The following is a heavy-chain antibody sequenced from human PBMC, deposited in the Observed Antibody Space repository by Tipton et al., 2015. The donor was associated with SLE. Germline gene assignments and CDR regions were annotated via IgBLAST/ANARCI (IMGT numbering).Heavy chain of an antibody. J-gene: IGHJ3*02. Sequence: SLRLSCAASGFTFSSYAMHWVRQAPGKGLEWVAVISYDGSNKYYADSVKGRFTISRDNSKNTLYLQMNSLRAEDTAVYYCARDLRYFDWFHQFDIWGQGTMVTVSS. CDR3: ARDLRYFDWFHQFDI. CDR1: GFTFSSYA. V-gene: IGHV3-30-3*01. D-gene: IGHD3-9*01. CDR2: ISYDGSNK.